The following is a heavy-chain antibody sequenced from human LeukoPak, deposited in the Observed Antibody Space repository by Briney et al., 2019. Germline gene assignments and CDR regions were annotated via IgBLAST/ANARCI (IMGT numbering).Heavy chain of an antibody. J-gene: IGHJ4*02. Sequence: GGSLRLSCAASGSTFSSYWMHWVRQAPGKGLVWVSNIKSDGSNINYADSVKGRFTISRDNAKNTLYLQMNSLRAEDAAVYYCISEVGKGSHWGQGTLVTVSS. CDR3: ISEVGKGSH. V-gene: IGHV3-74*01. CDR1: GSTFSSYW. CDR2: IKSDGSNI. D-gene: IGHD1-26*01.